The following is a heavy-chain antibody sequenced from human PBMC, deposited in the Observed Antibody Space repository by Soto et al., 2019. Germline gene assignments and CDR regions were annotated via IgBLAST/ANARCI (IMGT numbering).Heavy chain of an antibody. CDR3: AKDQACSGGSCYSGFSYFDY. D-gene: IGHD2-15*01. J-gene: IGHJ4*02. CDR1: GFSFSSYA. CDR2: ISGSGGST. Sequence: GSLRLSCAASGFSFSSYAMSWVRQAPGKGLEWVSAISGSGGSTYYADSVKGRFTISRDNSKNTLYLQMNSLRAEDTAVYYCAKDQACSGGSCYSGFSYFDYWGQGTLVTVSS. V-gene: IGHV3-23*01.